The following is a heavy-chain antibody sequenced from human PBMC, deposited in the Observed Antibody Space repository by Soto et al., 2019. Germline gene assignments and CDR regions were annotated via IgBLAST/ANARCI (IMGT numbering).Heavy chain of an antibody. CDR1: CYTVTSYV. CDR3: ERKMHGDPFY. V-gene: IGHV1-18*01. D-gene: IGHD4-17*01. CDR2: ISTYNGNT. J-gene: IGHJ4*02. Sequence: QVQLVQSGAEEKKPGASVKVSCKASCYTVTSYVLSGVRQAPGQGLVRMEWISTYNGNTNYAQKLQGKVTMTTDTSTSTAYMELRRMRSDDTALYYCERKMHGDPFYWSQGTLVTVSA.